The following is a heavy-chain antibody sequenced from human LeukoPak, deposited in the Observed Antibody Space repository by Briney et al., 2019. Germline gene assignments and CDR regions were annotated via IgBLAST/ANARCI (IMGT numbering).Heavy chain of an antibody. J-gene: IGHJ4*02. Sequence: PGGSLRPSCAASGFTFSNCAMSWVRQAPGKGLEWVSSITGSGTYTYYADSVKGRFTISRDNSKNTLYLQMNSLRAEDTAVYYCAKDYEMTTVTPLDYWGQGALVTVSS. CDR2: ITGSGTYT. V-gene: IGHV3-23*01. D-gene: IGHD4-17*01. CDR3: AKDYEMTTVTPLDY. CDR1: GFTFSNCA.